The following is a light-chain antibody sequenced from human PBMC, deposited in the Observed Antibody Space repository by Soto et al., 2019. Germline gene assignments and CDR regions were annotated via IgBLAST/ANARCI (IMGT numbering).Light chain of an antibody. Sequence: QSALTQPPSASGSPGQSVTISCTGTSSDVGGYNCVSWYQQHPRKAPKLMIYEVSKRPSGVPDRFSGSKSGNTASLTVSGIQAEDEADYYCSSYAGSNIPVVFGGGTKLTVL. CDR3: SSYAGSNIPVV. CDR1: SSDVGGYNC. CDR2: EVS. V-gene: IGLV2-8*01. J-gene: IGLJ2*01.